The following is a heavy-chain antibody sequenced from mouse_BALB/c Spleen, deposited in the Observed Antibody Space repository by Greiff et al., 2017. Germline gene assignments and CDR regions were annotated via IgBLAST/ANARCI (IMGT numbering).Heavy chain of an antibody. CDR3: ARPNDGYYYLDY. Sequence: QVQLKQSGAELARPGASVKMSCKASGYTFTSYTMHWVKQRPGQGLEWIGYINPSSGYTNYNQKFKDKATLTADKSSSTAYMQLSSLTSEDSAVYYCARPNDGYYYLDYWGQGTTLTVSS. J-gene: IGHJ2*01. D-gene: IGHD2-3*01. V-gene: IGHV1-4*01. CDR1: GYTFTSYT. CDR2: INPSSGYT.